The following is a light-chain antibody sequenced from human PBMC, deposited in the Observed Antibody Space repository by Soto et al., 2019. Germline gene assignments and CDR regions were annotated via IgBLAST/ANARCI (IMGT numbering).Light chain of an antibody. J-gene: IGLJ2*01. Sequence: QSALTQPASVSGSPGQSITISCTGTSSDVGGYNCVSWYQQHPGKAPKLMIYEVTNRPSGVSNRFSGSKSGNTASLTISGLQAEDESDYYCSSYTSSNTVLFGGGTQLTVL. CDR1: SSDVGGYNC. CDR3: SSYTSSNTVL. CDR2: EVT. V-gene: IGLV2-14*01.